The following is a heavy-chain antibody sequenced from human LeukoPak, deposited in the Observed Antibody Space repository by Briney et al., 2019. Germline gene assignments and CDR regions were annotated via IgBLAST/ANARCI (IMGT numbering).Heavy chain of an antibody. CDR1: GYTLTQHS. CDR3: ARANGRGAAAGVNY. Sequence: GASVKVSCKASGYTLTQHSINWVRQAPGQGLEWMGWINPKSGGSNYAQKFQGRVTMTRDTSISTAYMELSRLRSDDTAVYYCARANGRGAAAGVNYWGQGTLVTVSS. V-gene: IGHV1-2*02. D-gene: IGHD6-13*01. J-gene: IGHJ4*02. CDR2: INPKSGGS.